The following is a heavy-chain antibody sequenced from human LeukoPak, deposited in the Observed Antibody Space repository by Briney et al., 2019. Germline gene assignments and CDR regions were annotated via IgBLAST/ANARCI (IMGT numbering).Heavy chain of an antibody. CDR2: TYSGGST. J-gene: IGHJ4*02. Sequence: GGSLRLSCAASGFTVSSNYMSRVRQAPGKGLEWVSVTYSGGSTYYADSVKGRFTISRDNSKNTLYLQMNSLRAEDTAVYYCARSRDGYNVSDYWGQGTLVTVSS. V-gene: IGHV3-53*01. CDR1: GFTVSSNY. D-gene: IGHD5-24*01. CDR3: ARSRDGYNVSDY.